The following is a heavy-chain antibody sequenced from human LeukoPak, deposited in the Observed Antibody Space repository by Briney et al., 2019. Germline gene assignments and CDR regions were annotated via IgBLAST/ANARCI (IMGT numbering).Heavy chain of an antibody. J-gene: IGHJ4*02. CDR1: GFTFSSYA. CDR2: ISYDGSNK. Sequence: GGPLRLSCAASGFTFSSYAMHWVRQAPGKGLEWVAVISYDGSNKYYADSVKGRFTISRDNSKNTLYLQMNSLRAEDTAVYYCARDRSSGWFDCWGQGTLVTVSS. V-gene: IGHV3-30-3*01. D-gene: IGHD6-19*01. CDR3: ARDRSSGWFDC.